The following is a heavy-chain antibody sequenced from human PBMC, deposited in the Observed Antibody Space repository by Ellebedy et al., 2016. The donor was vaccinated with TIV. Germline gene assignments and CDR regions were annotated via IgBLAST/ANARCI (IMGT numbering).Heavy chain of an antibody. D-gene: IGHD3-10*01. J-gene: IGHJ1*01. CDR3: AREGMSYSSGSTIKRGYFQH. V-gene: IGHV3-33*01. CDR2: IYSDGSKK. Sequence: PGGSLRLSCAASGFSFSSYAMHWVRQAPGKGLEWVAVIYSDGSKKYYADSVKGRFTISRDNSKNTVYLQVNSLRDEDTAVYYCAREGMSYSSGSTIKRGYFQHWGQGTLVTVSS. CDR1: GFSFSSYA.